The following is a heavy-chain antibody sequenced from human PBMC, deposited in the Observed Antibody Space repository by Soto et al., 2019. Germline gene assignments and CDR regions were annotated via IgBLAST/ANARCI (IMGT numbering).Heavy chain of an antibody. J-gene: IGHJ5*02. CDR3: AYYGSGKGWFDP. CDR2: IYYSGST. Sequence: QVQLQESGPGLVKPSQTLSLTCTVSGGSISSGGYYWSWIRQHPGKGLEWIGYIYYSGSTYYNPSLANRLTISVDTSKNLFSLKLSSVTAADTAVYYCAYYGSGKGWFDPWGQGTLVTVSS. D-gene: IGHD3-10*01. CDR1: GGSISSGGYY. V-gene: IGHV4-31*03.